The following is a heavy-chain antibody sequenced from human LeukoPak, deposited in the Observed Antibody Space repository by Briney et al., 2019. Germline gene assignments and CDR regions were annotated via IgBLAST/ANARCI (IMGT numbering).Heavy chain of an antibody. J-gene: IGHJ3*02. Sequence: GGSLRLSCAASGFTFSSCNMHWVRQAPGKGLEWVSCISSSNTYIYYADSVKGRFTISRDNAQNSLYLQMNSLRAEDTAVFYCARGVPSAPYDAFDIWGRGTVVSVSS. CDR3: ARGVPSAPYDAFDI. CDR1: GFTFSSCN. V-gene: IGHV3-21*01. CDR2: ISSSNTYI. D-gene: IGHD2-2*01.